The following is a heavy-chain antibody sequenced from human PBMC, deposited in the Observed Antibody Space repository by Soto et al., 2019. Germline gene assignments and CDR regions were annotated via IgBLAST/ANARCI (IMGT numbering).Heavy chain of an antibody. Sequence: SETLSLTCTVSGGPISSSSYYWGWIRQPPGKGLEWIGSIYYSGSIYYNPSLKSRVTISVDTSKNQFSLKLSSVTAADTAVYYCARLGGYYQAFDQWGQGSLVTVSS. CDR1: GGPISSSSYY. J-gene: IGHJ4*02. V-gene: IGHV4-39*01. CDR3: ARLGGYYQAFDQ. D-gene: IGHD3-22*01. CDR2: IYYSGSI.